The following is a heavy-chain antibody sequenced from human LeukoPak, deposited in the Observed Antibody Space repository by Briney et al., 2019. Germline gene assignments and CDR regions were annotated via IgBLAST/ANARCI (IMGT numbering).Heavy chain of an antibody. CDR3: ARDRVQYSNYVSEYFQH. V-gene: IGHV1-18*04. J-gene: IGHJ1*01. CDR1: GYTFTGYY. D-gene: IGHD4-11*01. Sequence: ASVKVSCKASGYTFTGYYMHWVRQAPGQGLEWMGWISAYNGNTNYAQKLQGRVTMTTDTSTSTAYMELRSLRSDDTAVYYCARDRVQYSNYVSEYFQHWGQGTLVTVSS. CDR2: ISAYNGNT.